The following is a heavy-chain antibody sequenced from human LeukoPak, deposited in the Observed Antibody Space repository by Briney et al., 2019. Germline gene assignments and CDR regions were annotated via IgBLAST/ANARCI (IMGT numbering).Heavy chain of an antibody. CDR2: ISYDGSKR. CDR3: ARDYSGNYCFDY. CDR1: GFTFSNHG. Sequence: GRSLRLSCVASGFTFSNHGMHWVRQAPGKGLEWVALISYDGSKRYHADSVKGRFTISRDDSNNTLYLQMNSLTAEDTALYYCARDYSGNYCFDYWGQGTLVTVSS. D-gene: IGHD1-26*01. V-gene: IGHV3-30*04. J-gene: IGHJ4*02.